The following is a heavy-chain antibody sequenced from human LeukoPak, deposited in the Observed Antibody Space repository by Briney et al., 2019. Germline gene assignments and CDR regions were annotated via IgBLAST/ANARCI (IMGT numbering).Heavy chain of an antibody. CDR2: IYYTGNP. CDR1: GGSISSYY. CDR3: ARGGKNSGWYG. D-gene: IGHD6-19*01. Sequence: SETLSLTCTVSGGSISSYYWSWIRQPPGKGLEWIGYIYYTGNPNYNPSLKSRVTISVDTSKNQFSLKLSSVTAADTAVYFCARGGKNSGWYGWGQGTLVTVSS. V-gene: IGHV4-59*01. J-gene: IGHJ4*02.